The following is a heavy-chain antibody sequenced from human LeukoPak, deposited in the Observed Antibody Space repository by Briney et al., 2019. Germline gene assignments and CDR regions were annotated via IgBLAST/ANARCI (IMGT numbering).Heavy chain of an antibody. J-gene: IGHJ6*03. V-gene: IGHV3-9*01. CDR2: ISWNSGSI. CDR1: GFTFDDYA. Sequence: GGSLRLSCAASGFTFDDYAMHWVRHAPGKGLEWVSGISWNSGSIGYADSVKGRFTISRDNAKNSLYLQMNSLRVEDTAIYYCATRKCSISACRASSYRCMDDWGKGTTVTVSS. CDR3: ATRKCSISACRASSYRCMDD. D-gene: IGHD2-2*01.